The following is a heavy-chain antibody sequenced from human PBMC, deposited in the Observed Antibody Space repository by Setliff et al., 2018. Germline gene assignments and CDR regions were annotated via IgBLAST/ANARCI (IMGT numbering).Heavy chain of an antibody. V-gene: IGHV3-30*02. D-gene: IGHD2-21*02. Sequence: GGSLRLSCAVSGFTFRGFAMHWVRQAPGKGLEWVAFIRHDESDIYYTNSVKGRFTVSRDNSKNTLYLQMNILRPEDTALYYCVRDSSADYYDNDYFKYWGQGALVTVSS. J-gene: IGHJ1*01. CDR2: IRHDESDI. CDR3: VRDSSADYYDNDYFKY. CDR1: GFTFRGFA.